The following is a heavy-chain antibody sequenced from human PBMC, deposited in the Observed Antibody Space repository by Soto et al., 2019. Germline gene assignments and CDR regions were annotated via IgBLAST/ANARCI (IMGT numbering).Heavy chain of an antibody. Sequence: SETLSLTCTVSGGSISSDYWSWIRQPPGKGLEWIGYIYYSGSTNYNPSLKSRVTISVDTSKNQFSLKLSSVTAADTAVYYCARAALRTPYSGYDLACWFDPWGQGTLVTVSS. CDR2: IYYSGST. CDR3: ARAALRTPYSGYDLACWFDP. CDR1: GGSISSDY. J-gene: IGHJ5*02. V-gene: IGHV4-59*01. D-gene: IGHD5-12*01.